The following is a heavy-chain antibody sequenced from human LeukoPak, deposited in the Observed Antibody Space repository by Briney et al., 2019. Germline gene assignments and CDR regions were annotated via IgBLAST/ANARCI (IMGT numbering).Heavy chain of an antibody. V-gene: IGHV1-18*01. CDR3: ARDGGGVGNDSFDI. CDR2: ISAYSDNT. D-gene: IGHD2-8*02. Sequence: GASVKVSCKASGYSFPSYGISWVRQAPGQGLEWMGWISAYSDNTNYAQKFQGRVTMTTDTSTSTVYMELRSLTSDDTAVYYCARDGGGVGNDSFDIWGQGTMVTVSS. CDR1: GYSFPSYG. J-gene: IGHJ3*02.